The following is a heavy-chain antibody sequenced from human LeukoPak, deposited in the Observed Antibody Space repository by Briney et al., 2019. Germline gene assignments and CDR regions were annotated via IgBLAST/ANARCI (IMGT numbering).Heavy chain of an antibody. V-gene: IGHV3-33*06. CDR1: GFTFSSYA. CDR2: IWSDGNNK. Sequence: PGGSLRLSCAASGFTFSSYAMHWVRQAPGKGLEWVAIIWSDGNNKYYADSVEGRFTISRDTSKNTLFLQMNSLRAEDTAVYYCAKAASWLVLGGYYFDYWGQGTLVTVSS. CDR3: AKAASWLVLGGYYFDY. D-gene: IGHD6-19*01. J-gene: IGHJ4*02.